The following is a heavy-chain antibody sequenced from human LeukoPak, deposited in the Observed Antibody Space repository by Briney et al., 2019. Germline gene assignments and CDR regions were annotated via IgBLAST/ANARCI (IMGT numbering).Heavy chain of an antibody. CDR1: GFTFSDYY. D-gene: IGHD3-22*01. CDR3: ARDHDSGGYIQLVAFDI. V-gene: IGHV3-11*01. J-gene: IGHJ3*02. CDR2: ISSSGSTI. Sequence: GGSLRLSCAASGFTFSDYYMSWIRQAPGKGLEWVSYISSSGSTIYYADSVKGRFTISRDNAKNSLYLQMNSLRAEDTAVYYCARDHDSGGYIQLVAFDIWGQGTMVTVSS.